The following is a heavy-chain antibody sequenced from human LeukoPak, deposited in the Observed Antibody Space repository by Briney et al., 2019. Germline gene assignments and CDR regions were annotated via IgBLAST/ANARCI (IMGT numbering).Heavy chain of an antibody. CDR1: GYTFTSYY. V-gene: IGHV1-46*01. J-gene: IGHJ4*02. D-gene: IGHD3-10*01. CDR3: ARVRTMVRGSDY. Sequence: ASVKVSCKASGYTFTSYYMHWVRQAPGQGLEWMGIINPSGGSTSYAQKFQGRVTMTRDTSTGTVYMELSSLRSEDTAVYYCARVRTMVRGSDYWGQGTLVTVSS. CDR2: INPSGGST.